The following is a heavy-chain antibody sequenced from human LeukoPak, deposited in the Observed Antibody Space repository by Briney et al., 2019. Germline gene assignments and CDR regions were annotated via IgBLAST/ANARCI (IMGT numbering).Heavy chain of an antibody. CDR3: ARCRDAYVFDY. CDR2: VYNSGST. V-gene: IGHV4-59*08. D-gene: IGHD5-24*01. J-gene: IGHJ4*02. Sequence: PSETLSLTCTVSGGSISSYYWSWIRQPPGKGLGWIGYVYNSGSTHYNPSLKSRVAISVDTSKNQFSLKLSSVTAADTAVYYCARCRDAYVFDYWGQGTLVTVSS. CDR1: GGSISSYY.